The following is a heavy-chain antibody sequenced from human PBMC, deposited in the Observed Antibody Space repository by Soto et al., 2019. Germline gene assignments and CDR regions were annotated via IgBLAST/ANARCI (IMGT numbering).Heavy chain of an antibody. CDR1: SGSISLYY. J-gene: IGHJ4*02. CDR2: IYYSGST. Sequence: SETLSLTCTVSSGSISLYYWTWIRQPPGKGLEWIGYIYYSGSTNYNPSLKSRVTMSIDTSKNQFSLKLTSVTAADTAVYYCATYDVDTAMDHWGQGTLVTVS. V-gene: IGHV4-59*08. CDR3: ATYDVDTAMDH. D-gene: IGHD5-18*01.